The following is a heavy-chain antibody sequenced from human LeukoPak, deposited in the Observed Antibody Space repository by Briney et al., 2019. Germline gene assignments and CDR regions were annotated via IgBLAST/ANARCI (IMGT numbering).Heavy chain of an antibody. Sequence: VASVKVSCKASGYTFTSYAMHWVRQAPGQRLEWMGWINAGNGNTKYSQEFQGRVTITRDTSASTAYMELSSLRSEDTAVYYCARDPDYYGSGSYYIQYYFDYWGQGTLVTVSS. J-gene: IGHJ4*02. CDR1: GYTFTSYA. V-gene: IGHV1-3*01. CDR3: ARDPDYYGSGSYYIQYYFDY. CDR2: INAGNGNT. D-gene: IGHD3-10*01.